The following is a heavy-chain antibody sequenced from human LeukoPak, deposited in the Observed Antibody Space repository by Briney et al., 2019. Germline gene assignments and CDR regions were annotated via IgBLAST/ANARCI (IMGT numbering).Heavy chain of an antibody. CDR2: ISYDGSNK. Sequence: GGSLRLSCAASGFTFSSYAMHWVRQAPGKGLEWVAVISYDGSNKYYADSVKGRFTISRDNSKNTLYLQMNSLRAEDTAEYYCARAYWDPWGQGTLVTVSS. V-gene: IGHV3-30-3*01. D-gene: IGHD1-26*01. CDR1: GFTFSSYA. CDR3: ARAYWDP. J-gene: IGHJ4*02.